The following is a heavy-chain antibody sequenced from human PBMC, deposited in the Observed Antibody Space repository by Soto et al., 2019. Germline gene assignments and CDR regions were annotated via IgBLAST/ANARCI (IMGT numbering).Heavy chain of an antibody. CDR2: ISSSGSTI. J-gene: IGHJ6*02. D-gene: IGHD3-3*01. CDR3: AREPASITIFGVVIDYYYYGMDV. CDR1: GFTFSSYE. Sequence: EVQLVESGGGLVQPGGSLRLSCAASGFTFSSYEMNWVRQAPGKGLEWVSYISSSGSTIYYADSVKGRFTISRDNAKNSLYLQMNSLRAEDTAVYYCAREPASITIFGVVIDYYYYGMDVWGQGTTVTVSS. V-gene: IGHV3-48*03.